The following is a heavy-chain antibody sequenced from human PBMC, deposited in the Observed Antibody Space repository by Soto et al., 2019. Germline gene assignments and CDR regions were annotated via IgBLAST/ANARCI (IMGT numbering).Heavy chain of an antibody. CDR3: ARGSISDSSGYYTLTYYGMDV. CDR2: IIPNSGGT. Sequence: ASVKVSCKASGGTFSSYAISWVRQAPGQGLEWMGGIIPNSGGTNYAQKFQGRVTMTRDTSISTAYMELSRLRSDDTAVYYCARGSISDSSGYYTLTYYGMDVWGQGTTVTVSS. V-gene: IGHV1-2*02. D-gene: IGHD3-22*01. J-gene: IGHJ6*02. CDR1: GGTFSSYA.